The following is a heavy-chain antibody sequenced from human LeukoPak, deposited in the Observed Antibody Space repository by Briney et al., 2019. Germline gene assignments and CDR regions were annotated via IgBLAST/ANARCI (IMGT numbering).Heavy chain of an antibody. CDR3: ARTGITIFGVVIPVPTDAFDI. CDR1: GYTFTSYG. D-gene: IGHD3-3*01. J-gene: IGHJ3*02. V-gene: IGHV1-18*01. CDR2: TSAYNGNT. Sequence: GASVNVSCKASGYTFTSYGISWVRQAPGQGLEWMGWTSAYNGNTNYAQKLQGRVTMTTDTSTSTAYMELRSLRSDDTAVYYCARTGITIFGVVIPVPTDAFDIWGQGTMVTVSS.